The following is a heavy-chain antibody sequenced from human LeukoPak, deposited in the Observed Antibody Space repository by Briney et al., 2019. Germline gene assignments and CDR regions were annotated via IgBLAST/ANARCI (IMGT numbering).Heavy chain of an antibody. CDR1: GFTFSSYA. CDR3: ARGLHQDLLSDWNYPGWFDP. CDR2: ISYDGSNK. Sequence: SGGSLRLSCAASGFTFSSYAMHWVRQAPGKGLEWVAVISYDGSNKYYADSVKGRFTISRDNAKNSLYLQMNSLRAEDTAVYYCARGLHQDLLSDWNYPGWFDPWGQGTLVTVSS. D-gene: IGHD1-7*01. V-gene: IGHV3-30-3*01. J-gene: IGHJ5*02.